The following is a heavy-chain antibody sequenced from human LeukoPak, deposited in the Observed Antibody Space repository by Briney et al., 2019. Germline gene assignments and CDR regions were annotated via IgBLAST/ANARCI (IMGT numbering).Heavy chain of an antibody. V-gene: IGHV4-39*01. CDR3: ARTGWPTMTYFDY. Sequence: SETLSLTCTVSGGSISSSSYYWGWIRQPPGKGLEWIGSIYYSGSTYYNPSLKSRVTISVDTSKKQFSLKLSSVTAADTAVYYCARTGWPTMTYFDYWGQGTLVTVSS. CDR1: GGSISSSSYY. D-gene: IGHD3-22*01. CDR2: IYYSGST. J-gene: IGHJ4*02.